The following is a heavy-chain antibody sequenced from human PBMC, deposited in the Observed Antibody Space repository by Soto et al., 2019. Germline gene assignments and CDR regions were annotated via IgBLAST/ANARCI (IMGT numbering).Heavy chain of an antibody. Sequence: SETLSLTCAVYGGSFSGYYCSWIRQPPGKGLEWIGEINHSGSTNYNPSLKSRVTISVATSKHQFSLKLSSVTAADTDVYYCARSIGIVVVVAATGDGDYRFYFDYWGLGRLGTVTS. J-gene: IGHJ4*02. CDR1: GGSFSGYY. CDR3: ARSIGIVVVVAATGDGDYRFYFDY. CDR2: INHSGST. V-gene: IGHV4-34*01. D-gene: IGHD2-15*01.